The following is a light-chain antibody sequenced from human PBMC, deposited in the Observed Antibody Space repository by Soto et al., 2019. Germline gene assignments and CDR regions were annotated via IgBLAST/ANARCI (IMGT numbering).Light chain of an antibody. CDR3: QQYSYWPSLT. CDR1: QSVSSK. V-gene: IGKV3-15*01. J-gene: IGKJ4*01. CDR2: GAS. Sequence: EIVMTQSPATLSVSPGERATLSCRASQSVSSKLAWYQQKPGQAPRLLIFGASTRATGIPTRFSGSGSGTEFTLTISSLQSEDFAFYYCQQYSYWPSLTFGGGTRVEIQ.